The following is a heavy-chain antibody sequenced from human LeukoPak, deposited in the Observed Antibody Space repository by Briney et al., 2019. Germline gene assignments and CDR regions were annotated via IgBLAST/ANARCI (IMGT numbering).Heavy chain of an antibody. CDR1: GGSFSGYY. CDR2: INHSGST. V-gene: IGHV4-34*01. D-gene: IGHD6-13*01. J-gene: IGHJ6*02. CDR3: AKGGIAAEDYGMDV. Sequence: SETLSLTCAVYGGSFSGYYWSWIRQPPGEGLEWIGEINHSGSTNYNPSLKSRVTMSVDTSKNQFSLKVTSVTAADTAVYYCAKGGIAAEDYGMDVWGQGTTVIVSS.